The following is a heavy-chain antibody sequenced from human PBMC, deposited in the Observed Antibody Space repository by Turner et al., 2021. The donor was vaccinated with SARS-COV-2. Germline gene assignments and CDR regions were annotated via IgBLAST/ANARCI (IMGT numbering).Heavy chain of an antibody. CDR2: IGSSVKDT. D-gene: IGHD3-22*01. J-gene: IGHJ4*02. Sequence: EVQLLDSGGGLVQPGGALSLSCAAPGFLFISYAISWVRQPPGKGLEWVSIIGSSVKDTYYADAVKGRFTISRDNSKNTLYLQMNSLRAEDTALYYCARRNRETTQKAGSGSPLFYFDYWGQGTLVTVSS. CDR1: GFLFISYA. V-gene: IGHV3-23*01. CDR3: ARRNRETTQKAGSGSPLFYFDY.